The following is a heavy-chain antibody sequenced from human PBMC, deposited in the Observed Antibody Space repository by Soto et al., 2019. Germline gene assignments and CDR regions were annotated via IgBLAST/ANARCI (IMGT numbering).Heavy chain of an antibody. Sequence: PGESLKISCKGSGYSFTSYWIGWVRQMPGKGLELMGIIYPGDSDTRYSPSFQGQVTISADKSISTAYLQWSSLKASDTAMYYFASSGGVQKQQPPKYYYGMGVWGQGTTVTVSS. D-gene: IGHD6-13*01. CDR1: GYSFTSYW. CDR2: IYPGDSDT. J-gene: IGHJ6*02. CDR3: ASSGGVQKQQPPKYYYGMGV. V-gene: IGHV5-51*01.